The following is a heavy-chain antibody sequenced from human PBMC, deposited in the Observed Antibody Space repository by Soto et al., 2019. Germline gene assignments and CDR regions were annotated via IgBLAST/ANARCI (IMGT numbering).Heavy chain of an antibody. J-gene: IGHJ4*02. CDR3: ARGYGDNFYYYFDS. Sequence: EVQLLESGGGLVQPGGSLRLSCAASGFTFSNYPMNWVRQAPGKGLEYVSGISGSGGSTYYADSVEGRFTISRDNSKNTVYLQMNSLRAEDTAVYYCARGYGDNFYYYFDSWGQGTLVTVSS. CDR1: GFTFSNYP. D-gene: IGHD4-17*01. V-gene: IGHV3-23*01. CDR2: ISGSGGST.